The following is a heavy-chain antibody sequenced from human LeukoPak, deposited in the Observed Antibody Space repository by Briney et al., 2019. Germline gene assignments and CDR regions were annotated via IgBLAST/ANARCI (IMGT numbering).Heavy chain of an antibody. V-gene: IGHV1-18*01. Sequence: ASVKVSCKASGYTFTSYGISWVRQAPGQGLEWMGWISAYNGNTNYAQKLQGRVTMTTDTSTSTAYMELRSLRSDDTAVYYCARDRYSSGWSETKGGNYYYMDVWGKGTTVTISS. CDR3: ARDRYSSGWSETKGGNYYYMDV. CDR2: ISAYNGNT. CDR1: GYTFTSYG. J-gene: IGHJ6*03. D-gene: IGHD6-19*01.